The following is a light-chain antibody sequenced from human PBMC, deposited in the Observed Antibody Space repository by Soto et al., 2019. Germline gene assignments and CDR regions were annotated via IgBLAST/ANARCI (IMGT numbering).Light chain of an antibody. V-gene: IGKV3-15*01. CDR1: QSVSGN. J-gene: IGKJ5*01. CDR2: GTS. CDR3: QQYNNWPLIT. Sequence: EIVITQSPGTLSVSPGEGATLSCRSSQSVSGNLAWYQQKPGQAPRLLIYGTSIRATGVPARFSGGGSGTEFTLTISGLQSEDFAVYYCQQYNNWPLITFGQGTRLEIK.